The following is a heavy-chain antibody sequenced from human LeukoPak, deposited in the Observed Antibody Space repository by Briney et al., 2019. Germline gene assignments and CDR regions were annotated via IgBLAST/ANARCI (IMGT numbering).Heavy chain of an antibody. V-gene: IGHV3-23*01. D-gene: IGHD7-27*01. J-gene: IGHJ4*02. CDR1: GFTFSNHG. CDR3: ARDLAWGAFDY. CDR2: VSPPGGGT. Sequence: PGGTLRLSCAASGFTFSNHGMNWVRQPPGKGLEWLSGVSPPGGGTYFADPVKGRFPIYRDASKNPLSLQMNSLRVEDTAVYHCARDLAWGAFDYWGQGTLVTVSS.